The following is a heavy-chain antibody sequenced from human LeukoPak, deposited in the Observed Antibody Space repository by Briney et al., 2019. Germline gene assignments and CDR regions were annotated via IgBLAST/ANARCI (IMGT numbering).Heavy chain of an antibody. V-gene: IGHV3-7*01. CDR1: GFTFSNFW. CDR2: INQDGSGK. CDR3: AKDKLWFGELYYYYYMDV. J-gene: IGHJ6*03. Sequence: GGSLRLSCAASGFTFSNFWMTWVRQAPGKGLEWVAKINQDGSGKYFVDSVKGRSTISRDNAHNSLFLQMNSLRAEDTAVYYCAKDKLWFGELYYYYYMDVWGKGTTVTVSS. D-gene: IGHD3-10*01.